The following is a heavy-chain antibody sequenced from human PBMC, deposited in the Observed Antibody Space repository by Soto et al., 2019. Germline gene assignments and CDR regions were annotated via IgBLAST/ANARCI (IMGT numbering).Heavy chain of an antibody. J-gene: IGHJ4*02. CDR1: GFTFSSYS. Sequence: GGSLRLSCAASGFTFSSYSINWVRQAPWKGLEWISYISTTSSSIYYADSVKGRLTISRDNAKNSLFLQMNSLRDEDTAVYYCARKGVALDYWGQGALVAVSS. CDR3: ARKGVALDY. V-gene: IGHV3-48*02. CDR2: ISTTSSSI. D-gene: IGHD3-3*01.